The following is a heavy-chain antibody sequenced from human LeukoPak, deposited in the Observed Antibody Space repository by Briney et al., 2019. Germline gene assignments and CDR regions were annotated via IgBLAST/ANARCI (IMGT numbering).Heavy chain of an antibody. CDR1: GGSFSGYY. CDR3: AMASVRYLQRVYYFDY. CDR2: INHSGST. V-gene: IGHV4-34*01. Sequence: SETLSLTCAVYGGSFSGYYWSWIRQPPGEGLEWLGEINHSGSTNYNPSLKSRVTISVDTSKNQFSLKLSSVTAADTAVYYCAMASVRYLQRVYYFDYWGQGTLVTVSS. J-gene: IGHJ4*02. D-gene: IGHD1-1*01.